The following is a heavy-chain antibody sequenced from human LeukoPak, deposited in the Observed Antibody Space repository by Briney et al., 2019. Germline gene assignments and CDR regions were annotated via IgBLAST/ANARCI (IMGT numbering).Heavy chain of an antibody. CDR2: IYYSGST. V-gene: IGHV4-59*08. CDR3: ASHGSGSLY. D-gene: IGHD3-10*01. CDR1: GGSINNYY. Sequence: SETLSLTCTVSGGSINNYYWSWIRQPPGKGLEWIGYIYYSGSTNYNPSLKSRVTISVDTSKNQFSLKLSSVTAADTAVYYCASHGSGSLYWGQGTLVTVSS. J-gene: IGHJ4*02.